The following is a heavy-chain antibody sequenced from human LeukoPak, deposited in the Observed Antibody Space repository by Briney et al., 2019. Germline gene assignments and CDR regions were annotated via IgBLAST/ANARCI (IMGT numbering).Heavy chain of an antibody. Sequence: GASVKVSCKASGYTSTSYGISWVRQAPGQGLEWMGWISAYNGNTNYAQKLQGRVTMTTDTSTSTAYMELRSLRSDDTAVYYCARDWPHLRDYGGNPGDYWGQGTLVTVSS. CDR1: GYTSTSYG. CDR2: ISAYNGNT. CDR3: ARDWPHLRDYGGNPGDY. V-gene: IGHV1-18*01. D-gene: IGHD4-23*01. J-gene: IGHJ4*02.